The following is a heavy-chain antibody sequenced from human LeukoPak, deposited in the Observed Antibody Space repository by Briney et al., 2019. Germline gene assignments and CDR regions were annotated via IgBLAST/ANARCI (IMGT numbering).Heavy chain of an antibody. D-gene: IGHD3-10*01. J-gene: IGHJ4*02. CDR1: GYTFTGYY. Sequence: GASVKVSCKAPGYTFTGYYMHWVRQAPGQGLEWMGWINPNSGGTNYAQKFQGRVTMTRDTSISTAYMELSRLRSDDTAVYYCARMFHGASITMVRGVIIREDYWGQGTLVTVSS. V-gene: IGHV1-2*02. CDR3: ARMFHGASITMVRGVIIREDY. CDR2: INPNSGGT.